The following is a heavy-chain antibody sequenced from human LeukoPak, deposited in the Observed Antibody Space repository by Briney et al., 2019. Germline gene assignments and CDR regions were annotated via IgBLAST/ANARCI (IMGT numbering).Heavy chain of an antibody. J-gene: IGHJ4*02. CDR3: ARGRPHGNDY. CDR2: IASDGSST. V-gene: IGHV3-74*01. Sequence: GGSLRLSCAASGFTFSSYWMNWVRQAPGKGLVWVSRIASDGSSTTYADSVKGRFSISRDNAKNTLYLQMNSLRVEDTAVYYCARGRPHGNDYWGKGTLVTVSS. CDR1: GFTFSSYW. D-gene: IGHD4-23*01.